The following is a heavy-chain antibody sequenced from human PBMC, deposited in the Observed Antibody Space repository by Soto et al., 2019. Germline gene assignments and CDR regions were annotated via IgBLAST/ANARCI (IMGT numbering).Heavy chain of an antibody. Sequence: EVPLLESGGGLVQPGGSLRLSCAASGFTFSSYAMSWVRQAPGKGLEWVSAISGSGGSTYYADSVKGRFTISRDNSKNTLYLQMNSLRAEDTAVYYCAKDLGGARWLQFFAYYYYGMDVWGQGTTVTVSS. CDR3: AKDLGGARWLQFFAYYYYGMDV. CDR1: GFTFSSYA. J-gene: IGHJ6*02. V-gene: IGHV3-23*01. D-gene: IGHD5-12*01. CDR2: ISGSGGST.